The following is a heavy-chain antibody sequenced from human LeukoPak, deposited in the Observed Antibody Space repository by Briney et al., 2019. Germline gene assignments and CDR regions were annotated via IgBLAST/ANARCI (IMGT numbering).Heavy chain of an antibody. Sequence: GSLRLSCAASGFIFSNHWMSWVRQPPGKGLEWIGEINHSGSTNYNPSLKSRVTISVDTSKNQFSLKLSSVTAADTAVYYCARVGGYSSSWYVLSNWFDPWGQGTLVTVSS. D-gene: IGHD6-13*01. V-gene: IGHV4-4*02. CDR3: ARVGGYSSSWYVLSNWFDP. J-gene: IGHJ5*02. CDR2: INHSGST. CDR1: GFIFSNHW.